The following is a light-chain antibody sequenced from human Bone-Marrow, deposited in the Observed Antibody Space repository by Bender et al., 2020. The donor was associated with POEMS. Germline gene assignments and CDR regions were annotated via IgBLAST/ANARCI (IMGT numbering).Light chain of an antibody. V-gene: IGLV2-14*03. CDR3: SSYTSTSTHV. CDR2: DVA. CDR1: NSDIGHSDF. J-gene: IGLJ1*01. Sequence: SALTQPASVSGSPGQSITLSCTGSNSDIGHSDFVSWYQQRQGKAPRLIIFDVASRPSGVSHRFSGSKSGNTASLTISGLQAEDEAEYSCSSYTSTSTHVFGTATQVTVL.